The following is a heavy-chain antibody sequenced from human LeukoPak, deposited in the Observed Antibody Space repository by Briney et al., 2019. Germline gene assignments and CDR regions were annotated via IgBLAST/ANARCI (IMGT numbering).Heavy chain of an antibody. Sequence: PSETLSLTCTVSGGSISRNNYYWDWIRQPPGKGLEYIGSIYYSGSTYYTPSLKSRVTISVVTSKNQFSLKLSSVTATDTAVYYCARHRGSSSNFDYWGQGTLVTVSS. J-gene: IGHJ4*02. V-gene: IGHV4-39*01. CDR1: GGSISRNNYY. CDR3: ARHRGSSSNFDY. D-gene: IGHD6-6*01. CDR2: IYYSGST.